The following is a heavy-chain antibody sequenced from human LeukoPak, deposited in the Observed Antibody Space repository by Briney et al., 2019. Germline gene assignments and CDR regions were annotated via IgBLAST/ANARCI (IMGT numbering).Heavy chain of an antibody. Sequence: SGGSLRLSCAASGFTFSNAWMSWVRQAPGKGLEWVGRIKSKTDGGTIDYAAPVKGRFSISRDDSKDTMYLQMNSLKSDDTAVYYCATHIPWDIWGPGTMVTVSS. J-gene: IGHJ3*02. CDR2: IKSKTDGGTI. CDR3: ATHIPWDI. V-gene: IGHV3-15*01. CDR1: GFTFSNAW. D-gene: IGHD2-21*01.